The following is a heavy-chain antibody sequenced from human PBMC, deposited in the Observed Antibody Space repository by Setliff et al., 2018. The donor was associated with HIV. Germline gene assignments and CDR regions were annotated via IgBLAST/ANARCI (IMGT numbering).Heavy chain of an antibody. CDR1: GFTFSDYY. CDR2: ISRDGNTI. V-gene: IGHV3-11*01. Sequence: GGSLRLSCAASGFTFSDYYMSWLRQAPGKGLEWVSYISRDGNTIYYADRFQGGLVMTTNTSTTTAFMELSSLRSDDTALYFCARGWGLWFGQLSILPLDPWGQGTLVTVSS. CDR3: ARGWGLWFGQLSILPLDP. D-gene: IGHD3-10*01. J-gene: IGHJ5*02.